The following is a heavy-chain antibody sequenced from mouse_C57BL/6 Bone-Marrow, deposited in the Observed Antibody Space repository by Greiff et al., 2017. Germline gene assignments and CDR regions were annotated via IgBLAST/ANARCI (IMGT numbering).Heavy chain of an antibody. CDR3: ARRYCDV. CDR1: GFTFSSYT. CDR2: ISGGGGNT. V-gene: IGHV5-9*01. J-gene: IGHJ1*03. Sequence: EVHLVESGGGLVKPGGSLKLSCAASGFTFSSYTMSWVRQTPEKRLEWVATISGGGGNTYYPDSVKGRFTISRDNAKNTLYLQMSSLRSEETALYYCARRYCDVWGTGTTVTVSS.